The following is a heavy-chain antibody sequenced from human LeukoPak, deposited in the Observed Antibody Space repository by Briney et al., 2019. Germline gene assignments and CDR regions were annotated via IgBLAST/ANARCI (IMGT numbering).Heavy chain of an antibody. CDR1: GGSISSSSYY. D-gene: IGHD3-9*01. CDR2: IYYSGST. J-gene: IGHJ4*02. V-gene: IGHV4-39*01. Sequence: SETLSLTCTVSGGSISSSSYYWGWIRQPPGTGLEWIGSIYYSGSTYYNPSLKSRVTISVDTSKNQFSLKLSSVTAADTAVYYCARSLRYFDWLSRSDFDYWGQGTLVTVSS. CDR3: ARSLRYFDWLSRSDFDY.